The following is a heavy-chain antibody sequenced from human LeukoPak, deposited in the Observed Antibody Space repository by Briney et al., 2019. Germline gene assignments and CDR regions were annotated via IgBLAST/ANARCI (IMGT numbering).Heavy chain of an antibody. CDR2: INHSGST. V-gene: IGHV4-34*01. D-gene: IGHD5-18*01. CDR1: GGSFSGYY. CDR3: ARGGRVSSYGLNY. Sequence: SETLSLTCAVYGGSFSGYYGSWIRQPPGKGLEWIGEINHSGSTNYNPSLKSRVTISVDTSKNQFSLKLSSVTAADTAVYYCARGGRVSSYGLNYWGQGTLVTVSS. J-gene: IGHJ4*02.